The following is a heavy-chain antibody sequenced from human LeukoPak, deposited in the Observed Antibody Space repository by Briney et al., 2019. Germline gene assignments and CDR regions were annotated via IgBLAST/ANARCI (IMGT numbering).Heavy chain of an antibody. CDR2: IYSGGST. D-gene: IGHD3-22*01. Sequence: GGSLRLSCAASGFTVSSNYMSWVRQAPGKGLEWVSVIYSGGSTYYADSVKGRFTISRDNSKSTLYLQKNSLRAEDTAVYYCARGAPRLFDYWGQGTLVTVSS. V-gene: IGHV3-53*01. CDR3: ARGAPRLFDY. J-gene: IGHJ4*02. CDR1: GFTVSSNY.